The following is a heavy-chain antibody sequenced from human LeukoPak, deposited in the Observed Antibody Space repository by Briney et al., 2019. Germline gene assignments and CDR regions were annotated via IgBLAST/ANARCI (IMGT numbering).Heavy chain of an antibody. CDR3: ADWNYVNY. CDR2: ITKSDDNT. Sequence: PGGSLRLSCTASGFTFRNYAMTWVRQAPGKGLEWVSTITKSDDNTYFADSVKGRFTTSRDNSKNTLYLQMNSLRAEDTAVYYCADWNYVNYWGQGTLVTVSS. D-gene: IGHD1-7*01. J-gene: IGHJ4*02. V-gene: IGHV3-23*01. CDR1: GFTFRNYA.